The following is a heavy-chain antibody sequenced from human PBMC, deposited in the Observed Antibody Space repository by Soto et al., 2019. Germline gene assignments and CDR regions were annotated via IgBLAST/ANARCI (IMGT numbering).Heavy chain of an antibody. CDR1: GGSISSGDYY. CDR3: ARGIAAAGTSWFDP. Sequence: QVQLQESGPGLVKPSQTLSLTCTVSGGSISSGDYYWSWIRQPPGKGLEWIGYIYYSGSTYYNPSLKSRVTISVAKYKNQFSRKLSSVTAADTAVYYCARGIAAAGTSWFDPWGQGTLVTVSS. CDR2: IYYSGST. D-gene: IGHD6-13*01. V-gene: IGHV4-30-4*01. J-gene: IGHJ5*02.